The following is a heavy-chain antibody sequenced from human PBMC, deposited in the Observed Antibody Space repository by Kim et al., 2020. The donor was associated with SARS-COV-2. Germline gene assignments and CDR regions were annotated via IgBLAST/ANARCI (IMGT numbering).Heavy chain of an antibody. CDR3: ARDSRGYSSGVDY. V-gene: IGHV3-33*01. CDR1: GFTFSSYG. J-gene: IGHJ4*02. D-gene: IGHD6-19*01. Sequence: GGSLRLSCAPSGFTFSSYGIHWVRQAPGKGLEWLANIWYDGSNKYYADSVKGRFTISRDNSKNTLYLQMNSLRAEDTGVYYCARDSRGYSSGVDYWGQGTLVTVSS. CDR2: IWYDGSNK.